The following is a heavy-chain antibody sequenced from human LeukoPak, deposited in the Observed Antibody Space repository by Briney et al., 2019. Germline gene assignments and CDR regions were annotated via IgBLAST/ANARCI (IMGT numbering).Heavy chain of an antibody. CDR3: ASGVAVTISDY. D-gene: IGHD4-11*01. Sequence: GGPLRLSCAASGFTFSSYWMHWVRQAPGKGLVWVSRINSDGSSTGYADSVKGRFTISRDNAKNTLYLQMNSLRVEDTAMYYCASGVAVTISDYWGQGTLVSVSS. CDR1: GFTFSSYW. V-gene: IGHV3-74*01. J-gene: IGHJ4*02. CDR2: INSDGSST.